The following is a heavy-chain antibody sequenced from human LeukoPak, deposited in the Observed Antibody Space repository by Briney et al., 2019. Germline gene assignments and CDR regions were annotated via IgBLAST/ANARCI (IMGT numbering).Heavy chain of an antibody. CDR2: TLYDGSNE. V-gene: IGHV3-30*18. J-gene: IGHJ4*02. CDR1: GVTLSIYG. Sequence: GGSLRLSCTASGVTLSIYGMHWVRQAPGKGLEWVAVTLYDGSNEYYADSVKGRLTVSRDNSENTLYLQMNSLRSEDTAVYYCAKDSSRWAFDYWGQGTLVTVSS. CDR3: AKDSSRWAFDY. D-gene: IGHD6-13*01.